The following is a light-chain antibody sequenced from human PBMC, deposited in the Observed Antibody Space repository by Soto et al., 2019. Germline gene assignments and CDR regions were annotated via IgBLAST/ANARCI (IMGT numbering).Light chain of an antibody. CDR3: QQYGSSPQYT. Sequence: EIVLTQSPGTLSLSPGERATLSCRASQSVSSSYLAWYQQKPGQAPRLLIYGASSRATGIPDRFSGSGSGTDFTLTISRREPEDFAAYYCQQYGSSPQYTFGQGTKLEIK. V-gene: IGKV3-20*01. CDR2: GAS. J-gene: IGKJ2*01. CDR1: QSVSSSY.